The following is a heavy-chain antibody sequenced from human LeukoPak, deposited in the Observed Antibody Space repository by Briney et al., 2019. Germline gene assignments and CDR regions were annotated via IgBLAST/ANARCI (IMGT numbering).Heavy chain of an antibody. V-gene: IGHV3-64*01. J-gene: IGHJ5*02. Sequence: GGSLRLSCAASGFTFSSYAMHWVRQAPGKGLEYVSAISNNGGSTHYVNSVEGRFTISRDNAKNTLYLQMGSLRAEDMAVYYCARRDSTDYYSGWFDPWGQGTLVTVSS. D-gene: IGHD3-22*01. CDR3: ARRDSTDYYSGWFDP. CDR2: ISNNGGST. CDR1: GFTFSSYA.